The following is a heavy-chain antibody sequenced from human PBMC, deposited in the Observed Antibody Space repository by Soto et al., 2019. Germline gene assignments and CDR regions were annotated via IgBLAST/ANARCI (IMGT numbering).Heavy chain of an antibody. Sequence: SETLSLTCAVSGGSISSSNWWSWVRQPPGKGLEWIGEIYHSGSTNYNPSLKSRVTISVDKSKNQFSLKLSSVTAADTAVYYCARTTMVRGVITGMDVWGQGTTVTVSS. CDR1: GGSISSSNW. J-gene: IGHJ6*02. V-gene: IGHV4-4*02. CDR2: IYHSGST. D-gene: IGHD3-10*01. CDR3: ARTTMVRGVITGMDV.